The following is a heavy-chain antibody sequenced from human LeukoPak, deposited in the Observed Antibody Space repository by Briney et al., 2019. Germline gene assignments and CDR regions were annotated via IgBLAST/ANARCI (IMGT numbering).Heavy chain of an antibody. CDR2: ISSDGSEK. CDR1: GFNFNAYD. CDR3: ARWRDDFDEYYAMDG. D-gene: IGHD1-1*01. V-gene: IGHV3-30*03. Sequence: GGSLRLSCAVSGFNFNAYDIHWVRQAPGKGLEWMAVISSDGSEKHYAESVRGRFTISRDEFKNTVYLQLSSLRMEDTAVYYCARWRDDFDEYYAMDGWGHGTAVTVSS. J-gene: IGHJ6*02.